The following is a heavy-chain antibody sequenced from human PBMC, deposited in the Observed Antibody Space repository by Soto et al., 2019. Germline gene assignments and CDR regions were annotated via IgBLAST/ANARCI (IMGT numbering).Heavy chain of an antibody. D-gene: IGHD6-13*01. CDR2: ISGSGGST. J-gene: IGHJ4*02. CDR1: GFTFSSYA. Sequence: EVQLLESGGGLVQPGGSLRLSCAASGFTFSSYAMSWVRQAPGKGLEWVSAISGSGGSTYYADSVKGRFTISRDNSKNTLYLQMNSLRAEDTAVYYCAKLVYSSSWYLRPFDYWGQGTLVTVSS. CDR3: AKLVYSSSWYLRPFDY. V-gene: IGHV3-23*01.